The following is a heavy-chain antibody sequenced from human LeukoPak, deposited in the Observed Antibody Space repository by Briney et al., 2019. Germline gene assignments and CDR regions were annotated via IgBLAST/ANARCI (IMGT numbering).Heavy chain of an antibody. CDR3: AKEEGYGDYDFDY. CDR2: ISYDGSNK. V-gene: IGHV3-30*18. CDR1: GFTFSSYG. D-gene: IGHD4-17*01. J-gene: IGHJ4*02. Sequence: GGSLRLSCAASGFTFSSYGMHWVRQAPGKGLEWVAVISYDGSNKYYADSVKGRFTISRDNSKNTLYLQMYSLRAEDTAVYYCAKEEGYGDYDFDYWGQGTLVTVSS.